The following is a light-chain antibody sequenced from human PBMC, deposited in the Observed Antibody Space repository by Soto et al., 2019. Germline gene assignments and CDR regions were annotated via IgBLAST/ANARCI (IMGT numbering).Light chain of an antibody. CDR3: QQYNSYSPLT. J-gene: IGKJ4*01. CDR2: DAF. Sequence: QLTQTPSSLSAAVGDRVTITCRASQSISSWLAWYQQKPGKAPKLLIFDAFSLESGVPSRFSGSRSGTEFTLTISSLQPDDYATYYCQQYNSYSPLTSAGRTKVDI. CDR1: QSISSW. V-gene: IGKV1-5*01.